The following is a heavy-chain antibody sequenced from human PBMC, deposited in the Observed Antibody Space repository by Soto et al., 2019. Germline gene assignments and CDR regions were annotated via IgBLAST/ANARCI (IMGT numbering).Heavy chain of an antibody. CDR2: ISGGSSST. CDR1: GFTFSSYA. Sequence: EMQLLESGGGLEQPGGSLRLSCAASGFTFSSYAMTWVRQAPGKGLEWVSLISGGSSSTYCADSVKGRFTISRDNSKKTLYLQMNSLRAEDTXXXXXXXDFWFGDLLSATYSYGMDVWGQGTSVTVSS. CDR3: XXDFWFGDLLSATYSYGMDV. J-gene: IGHJ6*02. D-gene: IGHD3-10*01. V-gene: IGHV3-23*01.